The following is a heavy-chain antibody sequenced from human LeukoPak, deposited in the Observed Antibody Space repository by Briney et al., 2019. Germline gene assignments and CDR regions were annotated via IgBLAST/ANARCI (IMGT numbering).Heavy chain of an antibody. J-gene: IGHJ4*02. CDR2: INPNSGGT. Sequence: GASVKVSCKASGYTFTGYYMHWARQAPGQGLEWMGWINPNSGGTNYAQKFQGRVTMTRDTSISTAYMELSRLRSDDTAVYYCTGGTSSDWGTQLDYWGQGTLVTVSS. D-gene: IGHD2-2*01. CDR3: TGGTSSDWGTQLDY. V-gene: IGHV1-2*02. CDR1: GYTFTGYY.